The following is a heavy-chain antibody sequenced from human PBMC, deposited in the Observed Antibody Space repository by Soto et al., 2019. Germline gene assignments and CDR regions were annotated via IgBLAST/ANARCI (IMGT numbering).Heavy chain of an antibody. J-gene: IGHJ6*03. CDR1: GGSISSYY. Sequence: PSETLSLPCTVSGGSISSYYWSWIRQPPGKGLEWIGYIYYGGSTNYNPSLKSRVTISVDTSKNQFSLKLSSVTAADTAVYYCARRKRYSSSTVPHFYYYYMDVWGKGTTVTVSS. V-gene: IGHV4-59*08. CDR2: IYYGGST. D-gene: IGHD6-6*01. CDR3: ARRKRYSSSTVPHFYYYYMDV.